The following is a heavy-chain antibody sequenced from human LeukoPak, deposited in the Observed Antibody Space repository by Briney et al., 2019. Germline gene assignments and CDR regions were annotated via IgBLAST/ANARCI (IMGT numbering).Heavy chain of an antibody. J-gene: IGHJ4*02. CDR1: GGTFSSYA. Sequence: GASVKVSCKASGGTFSSYAISWVRQAPGQGLEWMGRIIPIFGTANYAQKFQGRVTITTDESTSTAYMELSSLRSEDTAVYYGARDVSKEGFDYWGQGTLVTVSS. D-gene: IGHD5/OR15-5a*01. V-gene: IGHV1-69*05. CDR2: IIPIFGTA. CDR3: ARDVSKEGFDY.